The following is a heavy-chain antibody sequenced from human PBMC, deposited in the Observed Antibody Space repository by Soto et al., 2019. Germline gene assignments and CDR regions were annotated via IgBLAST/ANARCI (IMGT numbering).Heavy chain of an antibody. J-gene: IGHJ6*02. V-gene: IGHV1-46*01. CDR2: INPGGSA. CDR3: ARDTSGWSLNGLDV. CDR1: GSAITRYY. Sequence: QVDLVQSGAEVKKPGASVTISCKASGSAITRYYIHWVRQAPGRGLEWMGIINPGGSASYAQKFQDRVTIDKDTSTGTVYMDLRSLRTEDTAVYYCARDTSGWSLNGLDVWGQGTTVNVSS. D-gene: IGHD6-19*01.